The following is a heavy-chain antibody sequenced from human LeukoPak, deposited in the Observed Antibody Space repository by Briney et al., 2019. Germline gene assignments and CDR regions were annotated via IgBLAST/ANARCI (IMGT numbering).Heavy chain of an antibody. CDR3: AKDGDGGNSGYYYGMDV. J-gene: IGHJ6*02. Sequence: GGSLRLSCAASGFAFSSYAMSWVRQAPGKGLDWVSAISGSGVSTYYADSVKGRFTISRDKSKNTLYLQMNSLRAEDTAVYYCAKDGDGGNSGYYYGMDVWGQGTTVTVSS. V-gene: IGHV3-23*01. D-gene: IGHD4-23*01. CDR1: GFAFSSYA. CDR2: ISGSGVST.